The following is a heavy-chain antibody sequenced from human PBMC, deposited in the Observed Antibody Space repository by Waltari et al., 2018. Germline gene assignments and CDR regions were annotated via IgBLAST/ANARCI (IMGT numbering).Heavy chain of an antibody. Sequence: EVQLVESGGGLVQPGGSLRLSCAASGFTFSSYWMSWVRQAPGQGLEWVANIKQDGSEKYYVDSVKGRFTISRDNAKNSLYLQMNSLRAEDTAVYYCARDRYCSGGSCYLYYYGMDVWGQGTTVTVSS. V-gene: IGHV3-7*04. D-gene: IGHD2-15*01. CDR1: GFTFSSYW. CDR2: IKQDGSEK. J-gene: IGHJ6*02. CDR3: ARDRYCSGGSCYLYYYGMDV.